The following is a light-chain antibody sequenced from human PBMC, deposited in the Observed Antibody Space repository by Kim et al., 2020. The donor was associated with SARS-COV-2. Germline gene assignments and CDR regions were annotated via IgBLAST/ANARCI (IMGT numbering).Light chain of an antibody. CDR2: GAS. J-gene: IGKJ2*01. V-gene: IGKV3-20*01. Sequence: LSPEESAPLSCRDRQGGSNNFLAWYRQRPGPPPSLLIYGASSRAAGIPDRISGSGSGEDFTLTITRLAPEDFAVYYWQQDGTPPYTFGQGTKLEI. CDR3: QQDGTPPYT. CDR1: QGGSNNF.